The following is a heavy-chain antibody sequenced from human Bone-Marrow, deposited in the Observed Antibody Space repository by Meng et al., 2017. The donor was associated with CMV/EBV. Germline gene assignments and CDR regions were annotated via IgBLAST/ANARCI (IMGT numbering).Heavy chain of an antibody. V-gene: IGHV3-9*01. CDR1: GFSFDDYA. CDR3: AKDLGRRGERATIDY. CDR2: ISWNSGWT. Sequence: SLKISCAASGFSFDDYAMVWVRQGPGKGLEWVSGISWNSGWTAYADSVKGRFTISRDNAKKSLYLQMNSLKLEDTALYYCAKDLGRRGERATIDYWGQGTLVTVSS. J-gene: IGHJ4*02. D-gene: IGHD3-16*01.